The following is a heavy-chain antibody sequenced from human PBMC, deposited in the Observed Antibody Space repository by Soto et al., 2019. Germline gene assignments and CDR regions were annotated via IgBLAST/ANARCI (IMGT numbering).Heavy chain of an antibody. CDR3: ARDPTVTLDYYYYYGMDV. J-gene: IGHJ6*02. Sequence: GASVKVSCKASGGTFSSYAISWVRQAPGQGLEWMGGIIPIFGTANYAQKFQGRVTITADESTSTAYMELSSLRSEDTAVYYCARDPTVTLDYYYYYGMDVWGQGTTVTVSS. V-gene: IGHV1-69*13. CDR1: GGTFSSYA. CDR2: IIPIFGTA. D-gene: IGHD4-4*01.